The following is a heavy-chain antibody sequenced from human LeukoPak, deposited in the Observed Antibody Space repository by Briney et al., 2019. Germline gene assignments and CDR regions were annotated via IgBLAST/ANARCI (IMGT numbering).Heavy chain of an antibody. Sequence: ASVKVSCTASGYTFTSYGISWVRQAPGQGLEWMGWISAYNGNTNYAQKLQGRVTMTTDTSTSTAYMELRSLRSDDTAVYYCARAFNLAAAGTVYYYYMDVWGKGTTVTVSS. CDR3: ARAFNLAAAGTVYYYYMDV. J-gene: IGHJ6*03. CDR2: ISAYNGNT. CDR1: GYTFTSYG. D-gene: IGHD6-13*01. V-gene: IGHV1-18*01.